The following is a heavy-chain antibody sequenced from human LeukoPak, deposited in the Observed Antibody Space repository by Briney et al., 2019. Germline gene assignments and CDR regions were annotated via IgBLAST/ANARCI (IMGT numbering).Heavy chain of an antibody. CDR3: ARGPYSKPKYYFDY. D-gene: IGHD6-13*01. V-gene: IGHV1-18*01. CDR2: ISAYNGNT. CDR1: GYTFTSYG. J-gene: IGHJ4*02. Sequence: ASVKLSCKASGYTFTSYGISWVRQAPGQGLEWMGWISAYNGNTNYAQKLQGRVTMTTDTSTSTDYKELRSLRSDDTAVYYCARGPYSKPKYYFDYWGQGNLVTVSS.